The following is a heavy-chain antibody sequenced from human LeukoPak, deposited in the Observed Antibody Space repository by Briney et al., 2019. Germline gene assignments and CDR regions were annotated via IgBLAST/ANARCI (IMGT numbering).Heavy chain of an antibody. CDR1: GFPISSFW. D-gene: IGHD7-27*01. J-gene: IGHJ6*02. CDR2: NKGDGTSS. CDR3: MRDWGYYGMDV. V-gene: IGHV3-74*01. Sequence: GGSLRLSCAASGFPISSFWMHWVRQVPGKGLVWVSRNKGDGTSSSYADSVKGRFTISRDNAKNTIYLQLNSLRVDDTAVYYCMRDWGYYGMDVWGQGTTVTVSS.